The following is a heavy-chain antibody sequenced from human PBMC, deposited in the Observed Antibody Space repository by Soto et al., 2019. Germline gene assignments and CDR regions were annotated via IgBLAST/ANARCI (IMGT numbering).Heavy chain of an antibody. D-gene: IGHD3-10*01. CDR3: ARRDSRMVLGYFDY. Sequence: PSETLSLTCVVSGGSISRSNWWSWVRQPPGKGLERIGEIFHTGSTNYNPSLKSRVTISVDNSKNRFSLKLSSMTAADTAVYFCARRDSRMVLGYFDYWGQGTLVTVSS. CDR1: GGSISRSNW. CDR2: IFHTGST. J-gene: IGHJ4*02. V-gene: IGHV4-4*02.